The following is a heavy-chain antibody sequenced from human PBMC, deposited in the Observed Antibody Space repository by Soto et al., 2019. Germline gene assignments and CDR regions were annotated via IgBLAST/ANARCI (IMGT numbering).Heavy chain of an antibody. V-gene: IGHV1-69*13. CDR2: IIPIFGTA. CDR3: ALRKLVEMATMLEAFDI. D-gene: IGHD5-12*01. CDR1: GGTFSSYA. J-gene: IGHJ3*02. Sequence: SVKVSCKASGGTFSSYAISWVRQAPGQGLEWMGGIIPIFGTANYAQKFQGRVTITADESTSTAYMELSSLRSEDTAVYYCALRKLVEMATMLEAFDIWGQGTMVTVSS.